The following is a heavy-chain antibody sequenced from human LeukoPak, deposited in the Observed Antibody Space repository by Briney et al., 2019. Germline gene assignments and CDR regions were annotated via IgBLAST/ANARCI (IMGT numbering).Heavy chain of an antibody. D-gene: IGHD3-10*01. CDR1: GFTFTTYW. V-gene: IGHV3-7*01. CDR2: INQDGTEK. CDR3: AKVAKYYYGSATYYFFEH. J-gene: IGHJ4*02. Sequence: AGGSLRLSCAASGFTFTTYWMTWVRQAPGKGLEWVANINQDGTEKYYVDSVKGRFTISRDNAKNSLYLQMNSLRVEDTAVYYCAKVAKYYYGSATYYFFEHWGQGTPVTASS.